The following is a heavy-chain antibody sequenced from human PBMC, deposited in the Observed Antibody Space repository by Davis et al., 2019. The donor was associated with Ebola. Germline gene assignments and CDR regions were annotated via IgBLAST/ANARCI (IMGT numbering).Heavy chain of an antibody. D-gene: IGHD6-13*01. CDR1: GFTFSGSD. V-gene: IGHV3-73*01. CDR2: IRSKANSYAT. J-gene: IGHJ4*02. CDR3: TSRYSSTNDY. Sequence: GESLKISCAASGFTFSGSDMHWVRQASGKGLEWVGRIRSKANSYATAYAASVKGRFTISRDDSKNTAYLQMNSLKTEDTAVYYCTSRYSSTNDYWGQGTLVTVSS.